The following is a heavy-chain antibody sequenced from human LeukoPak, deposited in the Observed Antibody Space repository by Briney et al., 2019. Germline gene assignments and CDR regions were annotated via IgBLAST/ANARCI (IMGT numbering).Heavy chain of an antibody. Sequence: SETLSLTCAVSGYSISSSNWWGWIRQSPGKGLEWIGYIYYSGSTYYNPSLKSRVTMSVDTSKNQFSLKLSSVTAVDTAVYYCTRYDILTGLQGGFFDYWGQVTLVTVSS. D-gene: IGHD3-9*01. CDR2: IYYSGST. CDR1: GYSISSSNW. V-gene: IGHV4-28*01. J-gene: IGHJ4*02. CDR3: TRYDILTGLQGGFFDY.